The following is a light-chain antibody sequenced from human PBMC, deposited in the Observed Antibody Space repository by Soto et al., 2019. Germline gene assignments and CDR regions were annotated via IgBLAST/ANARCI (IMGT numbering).Light chain of an antibody. CDR3: QQRSSWPPIT. Sequence: EIVLTQSPATLSLSPGERATLSCKASQNFASSLAWYQQKPGQAPRLLIYDASNRATAVPARFSGSGSGTDFTLTISSLEPEDFAVYYCQQRSSWPPITFGQGTRLEIK. J-gene: IGKJ5*01. V-gene: IGKV3-11*01. CDR2: DAS. CDR1: QNFASS.